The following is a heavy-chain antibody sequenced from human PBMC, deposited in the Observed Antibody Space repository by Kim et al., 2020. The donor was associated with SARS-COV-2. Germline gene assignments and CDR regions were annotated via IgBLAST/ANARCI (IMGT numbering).Heavy chain of an antibody. CDR2: TVPSFGKP. D-gene: IGHD5-12*01. Sequence: SVKVSCKASGGTFSSYAISWVRQAPGQGLEWMGGTVPSFGKPNYAQKFQGRVTFPADKSPSTAYLELSSLRSEDTAVYYCARGVEMATITPYGMDVWGQGTTVTVSS. J-gene: IGHJ6*02. CDR3: ARGVEMATITPYGMDV. CDR1: GGTFSSYA. V-gene: IGHV1-69*06.